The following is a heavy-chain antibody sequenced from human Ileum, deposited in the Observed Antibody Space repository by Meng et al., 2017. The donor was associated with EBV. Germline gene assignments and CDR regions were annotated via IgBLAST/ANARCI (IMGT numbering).Heavy chain of an antibody. V-gene: IGHV4-30-4*01. CDR2: HSGSP. J-gene: IGHJ4*02. D-gene: IGHD6-13*01. CDR3: AIYAEGAGGKGY. CDR1: GGSISSGDYH. Sequence: QLHPQGSGPGLFNPSQNLSLTSPVSGGSISSGDYHWSWFRQPPGKGLEWIGHSGSPSYNPSLRSRLTISVDPSKNQFSLRLDSATAADTAVYYCAIYAEGAGGKGYWGQGTLVTISS.